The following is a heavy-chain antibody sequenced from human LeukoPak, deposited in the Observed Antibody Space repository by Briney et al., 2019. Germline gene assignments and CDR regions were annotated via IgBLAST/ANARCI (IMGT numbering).Heavy chain of an antibody. Sequence: ASVKVSCKASGYTFTSYDINWVRQAPGQGLEWMGWMNPNSGNTGYAQKFQGRVTMIRNTSISTAYMELSSLRSEDTAVYYCARVHKLERFLYYYYYYMDVWGKGTTVTVSS. V-gene: IGHV1-8*01. CDR1: GYTFTSYD. J-gene: IGHJ6*03. CDR2: MNPNSGNT. D-gene: IGHD1-1*01. CDR3: ARVHKLERFLYYYYYYMDV.